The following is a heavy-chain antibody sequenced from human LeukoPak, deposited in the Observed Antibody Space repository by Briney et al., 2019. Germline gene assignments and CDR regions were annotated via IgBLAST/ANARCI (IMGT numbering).Heavy chain of an antibody. CDR2: ISGSGDTI. CDR1: GFTFSSYE. CDR3: ARGRRGYSEEY. J-gene: IGHJ4*02. D-gene: IGHD5-18*01. V-gene: IGHV3-48*03. Sequence: GGSLRLSCAASGFTFSSYEMNWVRQAPGKGLEWVSYISGSGDTIYDADSVKGRFTISRDNAKNSLYLQMSSLRVEDTAVYYCARGRRGYSEEYWGQGTLVTVSS.